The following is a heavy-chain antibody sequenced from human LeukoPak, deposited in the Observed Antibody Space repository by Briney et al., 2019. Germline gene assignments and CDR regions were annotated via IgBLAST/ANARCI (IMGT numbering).Heavy chain of an antibody. CDR3: ASGRPATDAFDI. CDR1: GGSLSRSSYY. J-gene: IGHJ3*02. Sequence: SDTLSLTCTVSGGSLSRSSYYWGCIRQPPGKRLGWIGSIYYSGSTYYNPSLKSRVTISVDTSKNQFSLKLSSVTAADTAVYYCASGRPATDAFDIWGQGTMVTVSS. CDR2: IYYSGST. V-gene: IGHV4-39*01. D-gene: IGHD2-2*01.